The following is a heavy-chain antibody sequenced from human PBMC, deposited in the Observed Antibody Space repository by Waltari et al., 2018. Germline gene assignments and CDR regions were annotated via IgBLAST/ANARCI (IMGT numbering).Heavy chain of an antibody. D-gene: IGHD6-19*01. Sequence: WSWIRQHPGKGLEWIGYIYYSGSTYYNPSLKSRVTISVDTSKNQFSLKLSSVTAADTAVYYCARGAAVALDPWGQGTLVTVSS. J-gene: IGHJ5*02. CDR2: IYYSGST. CDR3: ARGAAVALDP. V-gene: IGHV4-31*02.